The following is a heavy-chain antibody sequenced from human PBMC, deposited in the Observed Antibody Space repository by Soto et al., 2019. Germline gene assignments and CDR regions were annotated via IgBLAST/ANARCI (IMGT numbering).Heavy chain of an antibody. V-gene: IGHV3-7*01. D-gene: IGHD4-17*01. J-gene: IGHJ4*02. CDR2: IKQDGSEK. CDR1: GFTFSSFW. Sequence: EVPLVESGGSLVQPGGSLRLSCAASGFTFSSFWMSWVRQAPGKGLEWVANIKQDGSEKYYVDSVRGRFSISRDNAXNSLFLQMNSLRAEDTAVQYGARRPSGDYGDYFDYWGQGTLVTVSS. CDR3: ARRPSGDYGDYFDY.